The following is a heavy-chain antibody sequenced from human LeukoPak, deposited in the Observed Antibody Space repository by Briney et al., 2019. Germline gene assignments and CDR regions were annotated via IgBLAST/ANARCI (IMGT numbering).Heavy chain of an antibody. Sequence: ASVKVSCKASGYTFTDYYIHWVRQAPGQGLEWMGWINPNSGGTNYAQKFQGRVTMTRDTSISTAYMELSRLRSDDTAVYYCARAVNYDFWSGYPGYWGQGTLVTVSS. CDR1: GYTFTDYY. J-gene: IGHJ4*02. V-gene: IGHV1-2*02. D-gene: IGHD3-3*01. CDR2: INPNSGGT. CDR3: ARAVNYDFWSGYPGY.